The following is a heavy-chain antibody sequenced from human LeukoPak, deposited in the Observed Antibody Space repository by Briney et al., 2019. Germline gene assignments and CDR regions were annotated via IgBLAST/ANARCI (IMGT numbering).Heavy chain of an antibody. J-gene: IGHJ4*02. CDR2: ISGSGGST. CDR1: GFTFSSYA. Sequence: PGGSLRLSCAASGFTFSSYAMSWVRQAPGKGLEWVSAISGSGGSTYYADSVKGRFTISRDNSKNTLYLQMNSLRAEDPAVYYCAKSQSSLLWFGELAHWGQGTLVTVSS. D-gene: IGHD3-10*01. V-gene: IGHV3-23*01. CDR3: AKSQSSLLWFGELAH.